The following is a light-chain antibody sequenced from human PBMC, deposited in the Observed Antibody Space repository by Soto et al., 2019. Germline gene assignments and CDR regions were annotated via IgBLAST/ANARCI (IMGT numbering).Light chain of an antibody. CDR2: DAS. CDR3: QQYNSYTWT. Sequence: GDRVTITCRASQSISSWLAWYQQKPGKAPKLLIYDASSLESGVPSRFSGSGSGTEFTLTISSLQPDDFASYYCQQYNSYTWTFGQGTKVDIK. V-gene: IGKV1-5*01. J-gene: IGKJ1*01. CDR1: QSISSW.